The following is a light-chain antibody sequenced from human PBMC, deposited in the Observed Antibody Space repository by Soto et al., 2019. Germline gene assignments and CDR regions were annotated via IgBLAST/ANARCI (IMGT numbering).Light chain of an antibody. CDR2: DAS. CDR3: QQPYT. V-gene: IGKV3-11*01. Sequence: EIVLTQSPATLSLSPGERATLSCRASQSVSSYFVWYQQKPGEAPRLLIYDASNSATGIPARFSGSGSGTDFTLTISSLEPEDFAVYYCQQPYTFGQGTKLEIK. CDR1: QSVSSY. J-gene: IGKJ2*01.